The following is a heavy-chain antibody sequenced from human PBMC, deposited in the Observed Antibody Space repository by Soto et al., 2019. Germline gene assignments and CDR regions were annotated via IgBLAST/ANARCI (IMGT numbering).Heavy chain of an antibody. J-gene: IGHJ6*03. CDR3: AKDQQDIVVVVAALDYYYMDV. CDR1: GFTFSSYG. V-gene: IGHV3-33*06. CDR2: IWYDGSNK. D-gene: IGHD2-15*01. Sequence: PGGSLRLSCAASGFTFSSYGMHWVRQAPGKGLEWVAVIWYDGSNKYYADSVKGRFTISRDNSKNTLYLQMNSLRAEDTAVYYCAKDQQDIVVVVAALDYYYMDVWGKGTTVTVSS.